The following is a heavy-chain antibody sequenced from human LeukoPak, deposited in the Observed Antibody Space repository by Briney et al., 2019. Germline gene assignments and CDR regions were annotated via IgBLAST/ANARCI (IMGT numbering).Heavy chain of an antibody. CDR3: ARVEGVTRVFDY. Sequence: QAGGSLRLSCAASGFTFSDHYMDWVRQAPGKGLEWVGRTRNKANSYTTEYAASVKGRFTISRDDSKNSLYLQMNSLKTEDTAVYYCARVEGVTRVFDYWGQGTLVTVST. D-gene: IGHD4-17*01. J-gene: IGHJ4*02. CDR2: TRNKANSYTT. CDR1: GFTFSDHY. V-gene: IGHV3-72*01.